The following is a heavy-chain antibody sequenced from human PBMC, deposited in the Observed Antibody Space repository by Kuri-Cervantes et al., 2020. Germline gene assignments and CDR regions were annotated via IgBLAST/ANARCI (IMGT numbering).Heavy chain of an antibody. D-gene: IGHD3-16*01. CDR1: GFTFSSYA. CDR3: ARDLGARFDY. V-gene: IGHV3-30-3*01. J-gene: IGHJ4*02. CDR2: ISYDGSNK. Sequence: LSLTCAASGFTFSSYAMHWVRQAPGKGLEWVAVISYDGSNKYYADSVKGRFTISRDNSKNTLYLQMNSLRAEDTAVYYCARDLGARFDYWGQGTLVTVSS.